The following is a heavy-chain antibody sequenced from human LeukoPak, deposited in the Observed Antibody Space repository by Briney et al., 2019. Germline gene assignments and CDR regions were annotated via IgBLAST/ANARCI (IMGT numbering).Heavy chain of an antibody. V-gene: IGHV1-2*02. CDR2: INPNSGGT. D-gene: IGHD1-26*01. Sequence: ASVKVSCKASGYTFTGYYMHWVRQAPGQGLEWMGWINPNSGGTNYAQKFQGRVTMTRDTSISTAYMELSRLRSDDTAVYYCARENLFELVGYAFDIWGQGTMVTVSS. J-gene: IGHJ3*02. CDR3: ARENLFELVGYAFDI. CDR1: GYTFTGYY.